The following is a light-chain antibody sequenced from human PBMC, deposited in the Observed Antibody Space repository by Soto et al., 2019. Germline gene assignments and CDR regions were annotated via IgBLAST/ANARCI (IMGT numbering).Light chain of an antibody. V-gene: IGLV4-69*01. CDR1: SGHSNYA. J-gene: IGLJ3*02. Sequence: QLVLTQSPSASASLGASVKLTCTLRSGHSNYAIAWHQHQSEKGPRYLMKLNSDGSHSKGDGIPDRFSGSSSGAERYLTISSLQSEDEADYYCQTWGTGINWVFGGGTKLTVL. CDR3: QTWGTGINWV. CDR2: LNSDGSH.